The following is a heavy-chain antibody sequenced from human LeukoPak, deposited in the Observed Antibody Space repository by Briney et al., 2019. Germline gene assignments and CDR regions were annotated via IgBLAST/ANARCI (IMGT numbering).Heavy chain of an antibody. J-gene: IGHJ4*02. CDR2: IYYTGST. Sequence: SETLSLTCTVSGGSISSYYWSWIRQPPGKGLEWIGYIYYTGSTTYNPSLKSRVTISVDTSKNQFSLKLTSVTAADTAVYYCAREGRYYYGPDYWGQRTLVTASS. D-gene: IGHD3-10*01. CDR1: GGSISSYY. CDR3: AREGRYYYGPDY. V-gene: IGHV4-59*01.